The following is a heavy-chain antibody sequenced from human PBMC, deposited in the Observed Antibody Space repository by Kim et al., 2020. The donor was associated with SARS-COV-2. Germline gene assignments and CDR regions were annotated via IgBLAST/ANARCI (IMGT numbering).Heavy chain of an antibody. CDR2: ISSGGSTI. CDR1: GFTFSSYE. J-gene: IGHJ5*02. Sequence: GGSLRLSCAASGFTFSSYEMNWVRQTPGKGLEWVSYISSGGSTIYYADSVKGRFTISRDSAKNLLYLQMNSLRAEDTAVYYCARELGSRNWFDPWGQGTKVTVSS. CDR3: ARELGSRNWFDP. V-gene: IGHV3-48*03.